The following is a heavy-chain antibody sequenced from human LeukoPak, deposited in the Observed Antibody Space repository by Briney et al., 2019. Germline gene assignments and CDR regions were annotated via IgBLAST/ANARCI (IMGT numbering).Heavy chain of an antibody. CDR2: IYYSGST. J-gene: IGHJ3*02. CDR3: ARHGPIAAARSKPHDAFDI. CDR1: GGSISSSSYY. Sequence: SETLSLTCTVSGGSISSSSYYWGWIRQPPGKGLEWIGSIYYSGSTYYNPSLKSRVTISVDTSKNQFSLKLSSVTAADTAVYYCARHGPIAAARSKPHDAFDIWGQETMVTVSS. V-gene: IGHV4-39*01. D-gene: IGHD6-13*01.